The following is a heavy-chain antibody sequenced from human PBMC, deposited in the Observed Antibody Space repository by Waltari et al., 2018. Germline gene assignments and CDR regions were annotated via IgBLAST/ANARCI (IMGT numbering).Heavy chain of an antibody. Sequence: QVQLVESGGGVVQPGRSLRLSCAASGFTFSSYGMHWVRQAPGKGLEWVAVIWYDGSNKYYADSGKGRFTISRDNSKNTLYLQMNSLRAEDTAVYYCASHVDTAMVGHYWGQGTLVTVSS. CDR1: GFTFSSYG. J-gene: IGHJ4*02. D-gene: IGHD5-18*01. CDR2: IWYDGSNK. CDR3: ASHVDTAMVGHY. V-gene: IGHV3-33*01.